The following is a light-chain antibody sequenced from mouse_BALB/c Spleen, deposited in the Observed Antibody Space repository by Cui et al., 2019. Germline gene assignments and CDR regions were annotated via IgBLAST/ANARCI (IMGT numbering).Light chain of an antibody. CDR1: EDISTY. CDR3: QQYSKLWT. CDR2: YTS. V-gene: IGKV10-95*01. J-gene: IGKJ1*01. Sequence: VKMMQPTSSLSASLGDRVTISCRASEDISTYLNWYQQKPDGTAKLLIHYTSGLHPGVPSRFSGSGSGADYSLTISNLEPEDIATYYCQQYSKLWTFGGGTKLEIK.